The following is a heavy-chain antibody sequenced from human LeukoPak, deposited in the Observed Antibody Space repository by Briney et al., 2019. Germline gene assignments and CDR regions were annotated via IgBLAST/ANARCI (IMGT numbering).Heavy chain of an antibody. V-gene: IGHV1-2*02. CDR1: GYTFTGYY. CDR3: ARDLIQLELYYFDY. D-gene: IGHD1-1*01. CDR2: INPNSGGT. Sequence: ASVKVSCKASGYTFTGYYMHWVRQAPGQGLEWMGWINPNSGGTNYAQKFQGRVTMTRDTSISTAYVELSRLRSDDTAVYYCARDLIQLELYYFDYWGQGTLVTVSS. J-gene: IGHJ4*02.